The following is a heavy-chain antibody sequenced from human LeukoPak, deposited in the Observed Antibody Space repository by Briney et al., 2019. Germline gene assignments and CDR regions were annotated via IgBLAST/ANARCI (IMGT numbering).Heavy chain of an antibody. CDR2: IYTSGST. V-gene: IGHV4-4*07. CDR3: ARDMDYYGSGPLDY. CDR1: GGSLSSYY. J-gene: IGHJ4*02. Sequence: SETLSLTCTVSGGSLSSYYWSWIRQPAGKGLEGIGRIYTSGSTNYNPSLKSRVTMSVDTSKNQFSLKLSSVTAADTAVYYCARDMDYYGSGPLDYWGQGTLVTVSS. D-gene: IGHD3-10*01.